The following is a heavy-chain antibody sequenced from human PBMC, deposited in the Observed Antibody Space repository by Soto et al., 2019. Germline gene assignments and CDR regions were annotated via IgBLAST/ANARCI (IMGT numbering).Heavy chain of an antibody. Sequence: QVQLVQSGAEVKKPGASVKVSCKASGYNFMRYGFTWVRQAPGQGLEWMGWINVDNGETKYRQKIQGKVTMTTDTATSTVYMELRILTSDDTAVYYCARGISGWYSDWFDSWGHGTLVTVSS. D-gene: IGHD6-19*01. J-gene: IGHJ5*01. CDR2: INVDNGET. V-gene: IGHV1-18*04. CDR1: GYNFMRYG. CDR3: ARGISGWYSDWFDS.